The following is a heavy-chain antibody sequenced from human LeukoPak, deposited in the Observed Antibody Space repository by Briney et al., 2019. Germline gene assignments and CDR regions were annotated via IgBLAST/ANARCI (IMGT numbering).Heavy chain of an antibody. D-gene: IGHD4-17*01. CDR3: ARVYGDYFRYYFDY. V-gene: IGHV4-39*01. Sequence: SETLSLTCTVSGGSISSSSYYWGWIRQPPGKGLEWIGRIYYSGSTYYNPSLKSRVTISVDTSKNQFSLKLSSVTAADTAVYYCARVYGDYFRYYFDYWGQGTLVTVSS. CDR2: IYYSGST. CDR1: GGSISSSSYY. J-gene: IGHJ4*02.